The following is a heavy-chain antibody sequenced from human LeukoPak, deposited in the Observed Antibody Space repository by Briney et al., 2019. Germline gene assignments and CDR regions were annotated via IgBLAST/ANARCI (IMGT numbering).Heavy chain of an antibody. CDR1: GGSISSGGYY. J-gene: IGHJ3*02. V-gene: IGHV4-31*03. Sequence: TSETLSLTCTVSGGSISSGGYYCTWVRQHPGRGLEWIVYIYYSESSSYNPSLKSRASISLYTSQNQFSLKLSSVTAADTAVYYCASVRCTSSSCYQGGFDIWGQGTMVTVSS. CDR2: IYYSESS. CDR3: ASVRCTSSSCYQGGFDI. D-gene: IGHD2-2*01.